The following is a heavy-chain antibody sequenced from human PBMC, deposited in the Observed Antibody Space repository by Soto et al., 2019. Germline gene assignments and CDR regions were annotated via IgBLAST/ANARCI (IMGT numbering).Heavy chain of an antibody. Sequence: PGGSLRLSCAASGFTFSSYSMNWVRQAPGKGLEWVSSISSSSSYIYYADSVKGRFTISRDNAKNSLYLQMNSLRAEDTAVYYCARDFKGGTNSGYYYYGMDVWGQGTTVTVSS. D-gene: IGHD2-2*01. CDR1: GFTFSSYS. J-gene: IGHJ6*02. V-gene: IGHV3-21*01. CDR2: ISSSSSYI. CDR3: ARDFKGGTNSGYYYYGMDV.